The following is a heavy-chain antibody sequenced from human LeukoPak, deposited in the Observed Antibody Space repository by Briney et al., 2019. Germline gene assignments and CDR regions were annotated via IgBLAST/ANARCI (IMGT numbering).Heavy chain of an antibody. J-gene: IGHJ5*02. CDR2: ISDSGSGT. CDR3: ANVNYYDSSGYYSSGGS. Sequence: GGSLRLSCVASGFTFSNYAMSWVRQAPGKGLEWVSGISDSGSGTYYADSVKGRFTISRDNSKNMMYLQMHSLRVEDTAVYYCANVNYYDSSGYYSSGGSWGQGTLVTVSS. D-gene: IGHD3-22*01. CDR1: GFTFSNYA. V-gene: IGHV3-23*01.